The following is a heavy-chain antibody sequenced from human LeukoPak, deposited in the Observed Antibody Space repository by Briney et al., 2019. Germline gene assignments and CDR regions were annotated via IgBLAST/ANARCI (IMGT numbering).Heavy chain of an antibody. CDR3: ARDHAMIVVVKTWFDP. CDR2: INHSGST. D-gene: IGHD3-22*01. CDR1: GGSFSGYY. Sequence: SETLSLTCAVYGGSFSGYYWSWLRQPPGKGLEWIGEINHSGSTNYNPSLKSRVTISVDTSKNQFSLKLSSVTAADTAVYYCARDHAMIVVVKTWFDPWGQGTLVTVSS. J-gene: IGHJ5*02. V-gene: IGHV4-34*01.